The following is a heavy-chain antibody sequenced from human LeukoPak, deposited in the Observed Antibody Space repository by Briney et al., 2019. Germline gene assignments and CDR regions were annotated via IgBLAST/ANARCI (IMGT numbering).Heavy chain of an antibody. CDR2: IKTDGSST. CDR3: ARERYGD. V-gene: IGHV3-74*01. D-gene: IGHD2-15*01. CDR1: GFTFSNYW. J-gene: IGHJ4*02. Sequence: GGSLRLSCAASGFTFSNYWLHWVRQAPGKGLEWVSRIKTDGSSTSYADSVKGRFTISRDTAKNSLYLQMNSLRAEDTAVYYCARERYGDWGQGTLVTVSS.